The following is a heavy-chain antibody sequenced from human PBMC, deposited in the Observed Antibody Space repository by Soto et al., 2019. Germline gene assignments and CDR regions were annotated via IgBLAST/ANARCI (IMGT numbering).Heavy chain of an antibody. CDR1: GGSFSGYY. J-gene: IGHJ5*02. Sequence: QVQLQQWGAGLLKPSETLSLTCAVYGGSFSGYYWSWIRQPPGQGLEWIGEINHSGSTNYNPSLKSRVTISVDTSKNQFSLKLSSVTAADTAVYYCARGWTRKNWFDPWGQGTLVTVSS. V-gene: IGHV4-34*01. CDR2: INHSGST. D-gene: IGHD1-1*01. CDR3: ARGWTRKNWFDP.